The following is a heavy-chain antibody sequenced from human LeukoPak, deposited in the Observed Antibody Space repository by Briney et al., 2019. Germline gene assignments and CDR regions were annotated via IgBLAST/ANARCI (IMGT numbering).Heavy chain of an antibody. CDR1: GYTFTGYY. Sequence: ASVKVSCKASGYTFTGYYLHWVRQAPGQGLEWMGWINPNSGGTNYAQKFQVRVTMTRDTSITTAYMELSRLRSDDTAVYYCAKNLGAVAATNWFDPWGQGTLVTVSS. V-gene: IGHV1-2*02. CDR3: AKNLGAVAATNWFDP. J-gene: IGHJ5*02. D-gene: IGHD6-19*01. CDR2: INPNSGGT.